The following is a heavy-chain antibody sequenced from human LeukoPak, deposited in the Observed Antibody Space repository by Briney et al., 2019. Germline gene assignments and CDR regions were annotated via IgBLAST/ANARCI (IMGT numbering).Heavy chain of an antibody. J-gene: IGHJ4*02. CDR2: IIHSGST. CDR1: GGPFSGYY. V-gene: IGHV4-34*12. CDR3: ARVSSIVVVPANTRFDY. Sequence: SETLSLTCAVYGGPFSGYYWSWIRQPPRKGLEWIGEIIHSGSTNYNPSLKSQVTISVDTSKKQFSLKLSSVAAADTAVYYCARVSSIVVVPANTRFDYWGQGTLVTVSS. D-gene: IGHD2-2*01.